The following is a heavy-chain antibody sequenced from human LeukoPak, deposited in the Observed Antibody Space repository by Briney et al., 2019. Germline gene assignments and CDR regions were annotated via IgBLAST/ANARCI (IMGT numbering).Heavy chain of an antibody. CDR3: ARGLPGAFFDY. Sequence: GGSLRLSCAASGFTFSSYWMHWVRQAPGKGLVWVSRINSDGSSTSYADSVKGRFTISRDNAKNTLYLQMNSLRAEDTAVNYCARGLPGAFFDYWGQGTLVTVSS. CDR2: INSDGSST. V-gene: IGHV3-74*01. D-gene: IGHD3-16*01. J-gene: IGHJ4*02. CDR1: GFTFSSYW.